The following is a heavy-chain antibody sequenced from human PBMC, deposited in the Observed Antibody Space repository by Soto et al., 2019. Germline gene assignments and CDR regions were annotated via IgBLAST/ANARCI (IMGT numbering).Heavy chain of an antibody. D-gene: IGHD7-27*01. J-gene: IGHJ6*02. CDR3: ARDRSWVYYYYGMDV. CDR2: INAGNGNT. CDR1: GYTFTSYA. Sequence: ASVKXSCKASGYTFTSYAMHWVRQAPGQRLEWMGWINAGNGNTKYSQKFQGRVTITRDTSASTAYMELSSLRSEDTAVYYCARDRSWVYYYYGMDVWGQGTTVTVSS. V-gene: IGHV1-3*01.